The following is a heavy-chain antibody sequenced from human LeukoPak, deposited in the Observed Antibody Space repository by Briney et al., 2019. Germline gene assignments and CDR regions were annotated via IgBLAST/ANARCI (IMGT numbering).Heavy chain of an antibody. Sequence: GGSLRLSCAASGFAFTAYLIHWVRQPPGKGLEWVAVMSSDGNAIFYADSVRGRFTISRDNSKNTLYLQVNSLRVEDTAVYYRVRGGEHYYDHSASFDYWGQGTLVTVSS. CDR2: MSSDGNAI. D-gene: IGHD3-22*01. CDR3: VRGGEHYYDHSASFDY. CDR1: GFAFTAYL. J-gene: IGHJ4*02. V-gene: IGHV3-30-3*01.